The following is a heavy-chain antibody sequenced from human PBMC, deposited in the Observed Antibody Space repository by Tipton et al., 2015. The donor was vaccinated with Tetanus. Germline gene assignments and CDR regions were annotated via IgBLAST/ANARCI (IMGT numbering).Heavy chain of an antibody. CDR3: ARRLSGDPHYYTDV. CDR1: GGSVRSTNSY. J-gene: IGHJ6*03. CDR2: IDYFGTT. D-gene: IGHD4-17*01. Sequence: LRLSCTVSGGSVRSTNSYWSWLRQSPGKGLEWIGYIDYFGTTKYNPSLKSRVAMSVDTSKNQFSLEVSSVTAADTAVYYCARRLSGDPHYYTDVWGKGTTVTVSS. V-gene: IGHV4-61*01.